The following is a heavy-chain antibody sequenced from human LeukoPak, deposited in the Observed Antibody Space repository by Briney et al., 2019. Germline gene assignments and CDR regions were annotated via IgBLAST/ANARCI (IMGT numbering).Heavy chain of an antibody. Sequence: GSSVKVSCKASGGTFSSYAISWVRQAPGQGLEWMGRIIPILGIANYAQKFQGRVTITADKSTSTAYMELSSLRSQDTAVYYCARGETKGGSWTPRYYFDYWAREPWSPSPQ. CDR1: GGTFSSYA. D-gene: IGHD2-15*01. CDR2: IIPILGIA. J-gene: IGHJ4*02. CDR3: ARGETKGGSWTPRYYFDY. V-gene: IGHV1-69*04.